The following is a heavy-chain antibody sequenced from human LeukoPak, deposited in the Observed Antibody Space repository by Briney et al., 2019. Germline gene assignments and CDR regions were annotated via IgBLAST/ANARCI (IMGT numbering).Heavy chain of an antibody. CDR1: GFTFNNYW. V-gene: IGHV3-7*03. D-gene: IGHD2-2*01. Sequence: GGSLRLSCAASGFTFNNYWMSWVRQAPGKGLEWVASIKQDGSEKDYVDSVKGRFTISRDNAQNSLYLQMNSLRVEDTAVYYCARYYCTSTTCYLFDYWGQGTLVTVSS. CDR3: ARYYCTSTTCYLFDY. CDR2: IKQDGSEK. J-gene: IGHJ4*02.